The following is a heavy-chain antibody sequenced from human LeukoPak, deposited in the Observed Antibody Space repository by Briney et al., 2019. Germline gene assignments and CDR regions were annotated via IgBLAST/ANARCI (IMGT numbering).Heavy chain of an antibody. J-gene: IGHJ6*03. D-gene: IGHD2-15*01. CDR1: GFTFSSYG. CDR3: AKNGDRGAYCTGGTCYPYFYYYMDV. V-gene: IGHV3-30*02. CDR2: IRYDGSNK. Sequence: GGSLRLSCAASGFTFSSYGMHWVRQAPGKGLEWVAFIRYDGSNKYYADSVKGRFTISRDNSKNTLYLQMNSLRAEDTAIHYCAKNGDRGAYCTGGTCYPYFYYYMDVWGKGTTVTI.